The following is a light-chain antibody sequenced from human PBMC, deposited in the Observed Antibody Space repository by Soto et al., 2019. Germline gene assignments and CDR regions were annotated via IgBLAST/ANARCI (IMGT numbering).Light chain of an antibody. V-gene: IGLV1-44*01. CDR3: ATWDDSLNGL. Sequence: QSVLTQPPSASGTPGQRVTISCSGRSSNIGSNAVNWYQQLPGTAPKLLTYSNNQRPSGVPDRFSGSKSGTSASLAISGLQSEDEADYYCATWDDSLNGLFGGGTKVTVL. CDR1: SSNIGSNA. J-gene: IGLJ2*01. CDR2: SNN.